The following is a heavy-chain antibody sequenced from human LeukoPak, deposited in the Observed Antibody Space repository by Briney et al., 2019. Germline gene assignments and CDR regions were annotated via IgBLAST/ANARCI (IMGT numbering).Heavy chain of an antibody. J-gene: IGHJ4*02. V-gene: IGHV3-23*01. D-gene: IGHD3-3*01. CDR1: GFTFSSYA. CDR2: IRGSGGST. Sequence: PGGSLRLSCAASGFTFSSYAMSWVRQAPGKGLEWVSAIRGSGGSTYYADSVKGRFTISRDNSKNTLYLQMNSLRAEDTAVYYCTTRSYDFWSGYFFFDYWGQGTLVTVSS. CDR3: TTRSYDFWSGYFFFDY.